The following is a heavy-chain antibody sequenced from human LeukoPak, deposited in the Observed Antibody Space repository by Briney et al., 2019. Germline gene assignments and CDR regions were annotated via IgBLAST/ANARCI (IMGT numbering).Heavy chain of an antibody. CDR1: GGSISSSDYS. D-gene: IGHD3-16*01. V-gene: IGHV4-30-2*01. CDR3: ARVQRVGSYGYYFDY. CDR2: ISHTGDT. Sequence: SETLSLTCAVSGGSISSSDYSWSWIRQPPGKGLEWVGFISHTGDTYYNPPLKSRVTISVDRSKNQFSLKLSSVTAADTAVYYCARVQRVGSYGYYFDYWGQGALVTVSS. J-gene: IGHJ4*02.